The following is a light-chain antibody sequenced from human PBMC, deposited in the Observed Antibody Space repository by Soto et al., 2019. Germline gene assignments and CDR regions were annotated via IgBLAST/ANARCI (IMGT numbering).Light chain of an antibody. J-gene: IGLJ1*01. V-gene: IGLV2-14*01. Sequence: QYGQSQPASVCGSPGQLITISCTGTSSDVGGYSYVSWYQQLPGKAPKLMIYDVSDRPSGVSNRFSGSKSGNTASLTISGLQAEEEADYYCSSYTSNSLYVFGTGTKVTVL. CDR1: SSDVGGYSY. CDR3: SSYTSNSLYV. CDR2: DVS.